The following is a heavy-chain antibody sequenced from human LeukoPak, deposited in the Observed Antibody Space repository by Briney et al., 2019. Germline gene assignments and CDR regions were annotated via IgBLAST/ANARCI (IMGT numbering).Heavy chain of an antibody. CDR2: IIPIFGTA. Sequence: ASVKVSCKASGGTLSRIVISWVRQAPGQGLEWMGGIIPIFGTANYAQKFQGRVTITADESTSTAYMELSSLRSEDTAVYYCAGAAAGTFDYWGQGTLVTVSS. CDR1: GGTLSRIV. D-gene: IGHD6-13*01. CDR3: AGAAAGTFDY. J-gene: IGHJ4*02. V-gene: IGHV1-69*13.